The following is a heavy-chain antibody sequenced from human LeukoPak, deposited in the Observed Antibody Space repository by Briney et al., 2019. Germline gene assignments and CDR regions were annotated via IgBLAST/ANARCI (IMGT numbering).Heavy chain of an antibody. V-gene: IGHV1-2*02. J-gene: IGHJ3*02. D-gene: IGHD3-10*01. Sequence: ASVKVSCKASGYTFTGYYMHWVRQAPGQGLEWMGWINPNSGGTNYAQKFQGRVTMTRDTSISTAYMELSSLRSEDTAVYYCAREDTIRWFGTLGGAFDIWGQGTMVTVSS. CDR1: GYTFTGYY. CDR2: INPNSGGT. CDR3: AREDTIRWFGTLGGAFDI.